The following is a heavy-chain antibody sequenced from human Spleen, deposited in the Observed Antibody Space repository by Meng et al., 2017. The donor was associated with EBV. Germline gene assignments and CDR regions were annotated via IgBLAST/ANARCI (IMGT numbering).Heavy chain of an antibody. J-gene: IGHJ4*02. CDR3: ASYTSKGYAIDY. D-gene: IGHD5-12*01. Sequence: LVQFGAGVEKPGASVKLSCKASGYTFSTSAMHWVRQAPGQRLEWMGWIYAGDGSTKYSQRLQDRVTITRDTSASTSYMELSSLGSEDTAVYYCASYTSKGYAIDYWGRGTLVTVSS. CDR2: IYAGDGST. V-gene: IGHV1-3*01. CDR1: GYTFSTSA.